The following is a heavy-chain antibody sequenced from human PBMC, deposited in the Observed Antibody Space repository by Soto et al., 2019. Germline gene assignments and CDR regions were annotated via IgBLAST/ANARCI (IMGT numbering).Heavy chain of an antibody. Sequence: PGGSLRLSCAASGFTFSDYYMSWLRQAPGKGLEWISYISSSGSTIYYADSVKGRFTISRENAKNSLYLQMNSLRAEDTAVYYCARSTCTNGVCYVVYWGQGTLVTVSS. D-gene: IGHD2-8*01. CDR3: ARSTCTNGVCYVVY. J-gene: IGHJ4*02. V-gene: IGHV3-11*01. CDR2: ISSSGSTI. CDR1: GFTFSDYY.